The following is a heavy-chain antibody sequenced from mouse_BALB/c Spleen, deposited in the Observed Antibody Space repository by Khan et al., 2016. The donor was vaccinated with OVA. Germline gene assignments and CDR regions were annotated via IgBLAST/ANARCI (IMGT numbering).Heavy chain of an antibody. CDR1: GFTFSTYG. Sequence: EVELVESGGDFVRPGGSLKLSCAASGFTFSTYGMSWVRQTPDKRLEWVATINTGGAYTYYPDTVTGQFIISRDNAKNNLYLQLSSLKSEDTAIYYCERLAYYYNSEGFAYWGRGTLVTVSA. V-gene: IGHV5-6*01. CDR2: INTGGAYT. D-gene: IGHD1-1*01. J-gene: IGHJ3*01. CDR3: ERLAYYYNSEGFAY.